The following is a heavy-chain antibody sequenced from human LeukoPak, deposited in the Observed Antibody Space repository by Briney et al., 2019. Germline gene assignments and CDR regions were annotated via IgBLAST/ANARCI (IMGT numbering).Heavy chain of an antibody. D-gene: IGHD1-1*01. CDR1: GYTSTSSS. CDR2: INLSGGST. J-gene: IGHJ4*02. CDR3: ARGTADAY. V-gene: IGHV1-46*01. Sequence: ASVKDSCKASGYTSTSSSLEWVRQAPGQGLAWMVVINLSGGSTRYAQKFQGRVTMTGDTSTRTVYMELSRLTSDDSAVYYCARGTADAYWGEGTPVTASS.